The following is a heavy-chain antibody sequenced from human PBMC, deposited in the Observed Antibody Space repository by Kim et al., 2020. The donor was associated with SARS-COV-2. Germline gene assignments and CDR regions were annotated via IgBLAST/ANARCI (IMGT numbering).Heavy chain of an antibody. J-gene: IGHJ5*02. Sequence: SETLSLTCTVSGGSISSYYWSWIRQPPGKGLEWIGYIYYSGSTNYNPSLKSRVTISVDTSKNQFSLKLSSVTAADTAVYYCARTLWFGELLFWFDPWGQGTLVTVSS. CDR3: ARTLWFGELLFWFDP. V-gene: IGHV4-59*01. D-gene: IGHD3-10*01. CDR1: GGSISSYY. CDR2: IYYSGST.